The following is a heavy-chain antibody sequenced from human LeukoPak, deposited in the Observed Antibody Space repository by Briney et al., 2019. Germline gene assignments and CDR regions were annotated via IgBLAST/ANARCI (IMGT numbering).Heavy chain of an antibody. CDR1: GYTFTSYG. J-gene: IGHJ4*02. Sequence: GASVKVSCKASGYTFTSYGISWVRQAPGQGLEWMGWISAYNGNTNYAQKLQGRVTMTTDTSTSTAYMELRSLRSDDTAVYYCARDPVAYYYDSSGYYVDWGQGTLVTVSS. CDR2: ISAYNGNT. CDR3: ARDPVAYYYDSSGYYVD. D-gene: IGHD3-22*01. V-gene: IGHV1-18*01.